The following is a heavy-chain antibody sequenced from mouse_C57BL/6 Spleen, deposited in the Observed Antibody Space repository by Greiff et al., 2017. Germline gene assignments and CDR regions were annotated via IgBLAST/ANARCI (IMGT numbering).Heavy chain of an antibody. CDR2: ISYDGSN. D-gene: IGHD2-2*01. J-gene: IGHJ2*01. CDR1: GYSITSGYY. Sequence: DVQLQESGPGLVKPSQSLSLTCSVTGYSITSGYYWNWIRQFPGNKLEWMGYISYDGSNNYNPSLKNRISITRDTSKNQFFLKLNSVTTEDTATYYCARGVTNFDYWGQGTTLTVSS. CDR3: ARGVTNFDY. V-gene: IGHV3-6*01.